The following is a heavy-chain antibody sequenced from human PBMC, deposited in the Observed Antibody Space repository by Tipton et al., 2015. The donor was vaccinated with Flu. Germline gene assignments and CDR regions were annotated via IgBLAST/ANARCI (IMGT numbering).Heavy chain of an antibody. CDR2: ISAYNGNT. V-gene: IGHV1-18*01. CDR1: GYTFTSYG. D-gene: IGHD3-9*01. CDR3: ARGPPIHLTYCDILTGLPPHYGMDV. Sequence: QVQLVQSGAEVKKPGASVKVSCKASGYTFTSYGISWVRQAPGQGLEWMGWISAYNGNTNYAQKLQGRVTMTTDTSTSTAYMEVRSLRSDGTAVYYCARGPPIHLTYCDILTGLPPHYGMDVWGQGTTVTVAS. J-gene: IGHJ6*02.